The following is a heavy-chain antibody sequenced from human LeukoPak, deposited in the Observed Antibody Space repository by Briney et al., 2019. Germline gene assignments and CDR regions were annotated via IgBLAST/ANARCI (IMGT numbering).Heavy chain of an antibody. V-gene: IGHV4-34*01. CDR2: INHSGST. CDR1: GGSFSGYY. Sequence: PSETLSLTCAVYGGSFSGYYWSWIRQPPGKGLEWIGEINHSGSTNYNPSLKSRVTISVDTSKNQFSLKLSSVTAADTAVYYCARQDLSNYDSSDDPFDYWGQGTLVTVSS. D-gene: IGHD3-22*01. CDR3: ARQDLSNYDSSDDPFDY. J-gene: IGHJ4*02.